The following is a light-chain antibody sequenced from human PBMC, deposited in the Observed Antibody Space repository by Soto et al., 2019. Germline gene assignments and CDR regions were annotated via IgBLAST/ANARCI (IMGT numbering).Light chain of an antibody. J-gene: IGLJ1*01. V-gene: IGLV2-14*01. CDR2: EVS. Sequence: QSVLTQPASVSGSAGQSITISCTGTSSDVGGYNYVSWYQQHPGKAPKLMIYEVSNRPLGVSNRFSGSKSGNAASLTISGLQAEDEADYYCTSYTSSSTLDVFGTGTKVTVL. CDR1: SSDVGGYNY. CDR3: TSYTSSSTLDV.